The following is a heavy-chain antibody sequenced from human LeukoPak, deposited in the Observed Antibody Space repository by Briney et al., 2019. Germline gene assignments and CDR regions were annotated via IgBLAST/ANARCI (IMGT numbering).Heavy chain of an antibody. CDR3: ASNWDYVRGYGMDV. J-gene: IGHJ6*02. Sequence: GGSLRLSCAASGFTFSSYWVSWVRQAPGKRLQWVANIKQDGGEKHYVDSVRGRFTISRDNTKNSLYLQMNSLRVEDSAVYYCASNWDYVRGYGMDVWGQGTTVTVSS. CDR1: GFTFSSYW. D-gene: IGHD1-7*01. V-gene: IGHV3-7*01. CDR2: IKQDGGEK.